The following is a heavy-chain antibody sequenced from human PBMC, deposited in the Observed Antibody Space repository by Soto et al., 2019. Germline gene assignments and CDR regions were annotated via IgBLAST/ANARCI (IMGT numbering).Heavy chain of an antibody. CDR1: GFTFSSYA. Sequence: QVQLVESGGGVVQPGRSLRLSCAASGFTFSSYAMHWVRQAPGKGLEWVAVISYDGSNKYYADSVKGRFTISRDNSKNTLYLQMNSLRAEDTAVYYCARDRSYGDYGVKYYYYGMDVW. V-gene: IGHV3-30-3*01. D-gene: IGHD4-17*01. CDR2: ISYDGSNK. CDR3: ARDRSYGDYGVKYYYYGMDV. J-gene: IGHJ6*01.